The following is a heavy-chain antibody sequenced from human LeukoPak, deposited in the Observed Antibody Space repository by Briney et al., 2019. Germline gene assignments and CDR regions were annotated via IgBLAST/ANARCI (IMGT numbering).Heavy chain of an antibody. V-gene: IGHV4-38-2*01. CDR3: ARQGLYYYDSSGPDAFDI. D-gene: IGHD3-22*01. Sequence: KPSETLSLTCAVSGYSISSGYYWGWIRQPPGKGLEWIGSIYHSGSTYYNPSLKSRVTISVDTSKNQFSLKLSSVTAADTAVYYCARQGLYYYDSSGPDAFDIWGQGTMVTVSS. CDR1: GYSISSGYY. J-gene: IGHJ3*02. CDR2: IYHSGST.